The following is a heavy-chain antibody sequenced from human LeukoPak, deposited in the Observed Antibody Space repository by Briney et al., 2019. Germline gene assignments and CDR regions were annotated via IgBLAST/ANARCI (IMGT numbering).Heavy chain of an antibody. V-gene: IGHV3-66*01. D-gene: IGHD2-2*01. CDR2: IYNGGST. Sequence: GGSLRLSCAASGFTVSSNYMSCVRQAPGKGREWVSVIYNGGSTYYADSVKGRFTISRDNSKNTLYLQMNSLRAEDTAVYYCARGTLQNRLSYAMDVWGKGTTVTISS. J-gene: IGHJ6*04. CDR1: GFTVSSNY. CDR3: ARGTLQNRLSYAMDV.